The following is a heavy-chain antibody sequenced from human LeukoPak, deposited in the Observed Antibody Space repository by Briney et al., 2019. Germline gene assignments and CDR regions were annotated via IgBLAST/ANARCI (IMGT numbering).Heavy chain of an antibody. CDR3: ARPNEVGNDFDY. CDR2: IIPILGIA. CDR1: GGTFSSYA. V-gene: IGHV1-69*04. J-gene: IGHJ4*02. Sequence: SVKVSCKASGGTFSSYAISWVRQAPGQGLEWMARIIPILGIANYAQKFQGRVTITADKSTSTAYMELSSLRSEDTAVYYCARPNEVGNDFDYWGQGTLVTVSS. D-gene: IGHD1-26*01.